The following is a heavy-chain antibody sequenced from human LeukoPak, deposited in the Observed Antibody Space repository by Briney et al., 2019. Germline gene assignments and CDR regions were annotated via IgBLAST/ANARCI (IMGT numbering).Heavy chain of an antibody. CDR3: ARDSSSSLYGAPGVFDY. CDR1: GGSISSGDYY. J-gene: IGHJ4*02. Sequence: SETLSLTCTVSGGSISSGDYYWSWIRQPPGKGLEWIGYIYYSGSTYYNPSLKSRVTISVDTSKNQFSLKLSSVTAADTAVYYCARDSSSSLYGAPGVFDYWGQGTLVTVSS. CDR2: IYYSGST. D-gene: IGHD6-6*01. V-gene: IGHV4-30-4*02.